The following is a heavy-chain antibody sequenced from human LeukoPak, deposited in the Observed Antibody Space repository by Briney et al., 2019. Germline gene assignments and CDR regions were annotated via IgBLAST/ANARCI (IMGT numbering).Heavy chain of an antibody. CDR3: ARDRLYYYDSSGYYQTPDY. CDR2: IIPIFGIA. Sequence: SVKVSCKASGGTFSSYAISWVRQAPGQGLESMGRIIPIFGIANYAQKFQGRVTITADKSTSTAYMELSSLRSEDTAVYYCARDRLYYYDSSGYYQTPDYWGQGTLVTVSS. CDR1: GGTFSSYA. J-gene: IGHJ4*02. V-gene: IGHV1-69*04. D-gene: IGHD3-22*01.